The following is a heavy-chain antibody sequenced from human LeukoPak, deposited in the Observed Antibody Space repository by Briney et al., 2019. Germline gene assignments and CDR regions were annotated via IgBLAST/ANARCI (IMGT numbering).Heavy chain of an antibody. V-gene: IGHV1-18*01. D-gene: IGHD2-2*01. CDR3: ARVLLCRSSTSCQLFRYFDY. CDR2: ISAHNGNT. J-gene: IGHJ4*02. Sequence: GASVKVSCKASGYTFTSYGISWVRQAPGQGLEWMGWISAHNGNTNYAQKLQGRVTMTTDTSPSTAYMELRSLRSDDTAVYYCARVLLCRSSTSCQLFRYFDYWGQGTLVTVSS. CDR1: GYTFTSYG.